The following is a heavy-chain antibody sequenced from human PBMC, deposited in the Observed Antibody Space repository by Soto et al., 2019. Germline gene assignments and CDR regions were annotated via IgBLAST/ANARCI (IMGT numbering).Heavy chain of an antibody. V-gene: IGHV4-4*07. CDR3: ARDAANYDILTGYYKLSCFDP. Sequence: SETLSLTCTVSGGSISSYYWSCIRQPAGRGLEWIGRIYTSGSTNYNPSLKSRVTMSVDRSKNQFSLKLSSVTAADTAVYYCARDAANYDILTGYYKLSCFDPWGQGTMVTVSS. D-gene: IGHD3-9*01. J-gene: IGHJ5*02. CDR2: IYTSGST. CDR1: GGSISSYY.